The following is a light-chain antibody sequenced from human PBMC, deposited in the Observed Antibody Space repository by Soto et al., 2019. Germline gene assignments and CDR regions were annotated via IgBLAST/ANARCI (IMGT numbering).Light chain of an antibody. CDR3: QPYGSSRT. J-gene: IGKJ1*01. V-gene: IGKV3-20*01. Sequence: EIVLTQSPGTLSLSPGERATLSCRASQTISSNYLAWYQQKPGQAPRLLIYGASSRATGIPDRFSGGGSGTDFTLTISRLEPEDLAVYYCQPYGSSRTFGQGTKVEIK. CDR1: QTISSNY. CDR2: GAS.